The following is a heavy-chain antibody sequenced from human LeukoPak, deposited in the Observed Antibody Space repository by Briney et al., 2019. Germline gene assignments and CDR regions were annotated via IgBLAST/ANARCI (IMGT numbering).Heavy chain of an antibody. D-gene: IGHD3-3*01. CDR2: ISSSSSTI. Sequence: PGGSLRLSCAASGFTFSSYSMNWVRQAPGKGLEWVSYISSSSSTIYYADSVKGRFTISRDNAKNSLYLQMNSLRAEDTAVYYCAAPSPTIFGVVNYYYYYMDVWGKGTTVTVSS. V-gene: IGHV3-48*04. CDR1: GFTFSSYS. J-gene: IGHJ6*03. CDR3: AAPSPTIFGVVNYYYYYMDV.